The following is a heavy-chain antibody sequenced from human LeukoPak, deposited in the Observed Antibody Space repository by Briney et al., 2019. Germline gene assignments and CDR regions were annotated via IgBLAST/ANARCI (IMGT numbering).Heavy chain of an antibody. Sequence: PEALSHTPSHPRASTSSTTYYGGWARQPPGKGLEWISNIYHSGNTYYDSFIRSRVTISVDTYKNLFSLNLTSVTGADTAVYFCARVADSSGWFGDYFDNWGLGTVVTV. J-gene: IGHJ4*02. CDR1: RASTSSTTYY. CDR3: ARVADSSGWFGDYFDN. V-gene: IGHV4-39*02. D-gene: IGHD6-19*01. CDR2: IYHSGNT.